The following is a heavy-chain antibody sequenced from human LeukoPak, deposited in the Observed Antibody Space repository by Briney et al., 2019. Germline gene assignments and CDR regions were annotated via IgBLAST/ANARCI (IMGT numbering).Heavy chain of an antibody. CDR1: GGTFSSYA. V-gene: IGHV1-69*04. J-gene: IGHJ6*02. CDR3: ASRSSSWPRTLNYYYYYGMDV. CDR2: IIPILGIA. Sequence: SVKVSCKASGGTFSSYAISWVRQAPGQGLEWMGRIIPILGIANYAQKFQGRVTITADKSTSTAYMELSSLRSEDTAVYYCASRSSSWPRTLNYYYYYGMDVWGQGTTVTVSS. D-gene: IGHD6-13*01.